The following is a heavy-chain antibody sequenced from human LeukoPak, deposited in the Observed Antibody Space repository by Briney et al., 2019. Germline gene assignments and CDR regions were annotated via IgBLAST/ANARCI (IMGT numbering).Heavy chain of an antibody. Sequence: KLSETLSLTCAVYGGSFSGYYWSWIRQPPGEGLEWIGEINHSGSTNYNPSLKSRVTISVDTSKNQFSLKLSSVTAADTAVYYCARTRGMSYWGQGTLVTVSS. CDR2: INHSGST. D-gene: IGHD3-16*01. CDR1: GGSFSGYY. J-gene: IGHJ4*02. V-gene: IGHV4-34*01. CDR3: ARTRGMSY.